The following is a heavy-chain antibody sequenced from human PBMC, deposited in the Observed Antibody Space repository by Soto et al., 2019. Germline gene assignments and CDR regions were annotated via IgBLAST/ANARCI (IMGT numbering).Heavy chain of an antibody. D-gene: IGHD4-17*01. CDR1: AGSVSGYY. J-gene: IGHJ4*02. V-gene: IGHV4-59*08. CDR2: VRYTGST. Sequence: QVQLRESGPGLVKPSETLSLTCTVSAGSVSGYYWSWIRQPPGKAPEWIGYVRYTGSTKYNPSLSHRVTISGDVSNNQFSLNLSSGTAVDTAVYYCTRHDGNYRNVLDYWGQGALVTVSS. CDR3: TRHDGNYRNVLDY.